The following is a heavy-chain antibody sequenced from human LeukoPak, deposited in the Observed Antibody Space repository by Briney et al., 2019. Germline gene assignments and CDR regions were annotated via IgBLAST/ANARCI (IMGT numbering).Heavy chain of an antibody. Sequence: SVKVSCKASGGTFSSYGFSWVRQAPGQGLEWMGGVIPILGTENYAQKFQGRVTITADESTSTAYMGLSSLRSDDTAVYYCARVYPIYMVRGVPIEYYFDYWGQGTLVTVSS. CDR1: GGTFSSYG. CDR3: ARVYPIYMVRGVPIEYYFDY. CDR2: VIPILGTE. J-gene: IGHJ4*02. V-gene: IGHV1-69*13. D-gene: IGHD3-10*01.